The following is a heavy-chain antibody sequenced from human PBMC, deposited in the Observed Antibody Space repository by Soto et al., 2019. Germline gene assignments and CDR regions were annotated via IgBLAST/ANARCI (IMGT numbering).Heavy chain of an antibody. CDR2: VYYTGST. D-gene: IGHD3-10*01. CDR3: ARSVADPGSHIDY. V-gene: IGHV4-59*01. J-gene: IGHJ4*01. Sequence: TLSLTCSVSGGSISGSYWSWIRQSPGKGLEWLGYVYYTGSTNYSPYLRSRVSISVDTSKNEFSLRLSSVTAADTAVYFCARSVADPGSHIDYWGQGTQVTVSS. CDR1: GGSISGSY.